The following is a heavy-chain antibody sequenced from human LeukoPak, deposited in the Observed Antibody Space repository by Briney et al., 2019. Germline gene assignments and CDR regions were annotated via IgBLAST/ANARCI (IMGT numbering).Heavy chain of an antibody. Sequence: GGSLRLSCAASGFTFSSYAMSWVRQAPGKGLEWVSAISGSGDSTYYADSVKGRFTISRDSSKNTLYLQMNSLRAEDAAVYYCAKDQLAHYYGSGSYYGYWGQGTLVTVSS. D-gene: IGHD3-10*01. V-gene: IGHV3-23*01. CDR2: ISGSGDST. CDR3: AKDQLAHYYGSGSYYGY. CDR1: GFTFSSYA. J-gene: IGHJ4*02.